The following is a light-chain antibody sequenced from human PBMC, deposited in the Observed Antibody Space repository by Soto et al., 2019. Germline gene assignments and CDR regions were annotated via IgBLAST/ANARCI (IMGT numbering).Light chain of an antibody. CDR2: GAS. CDR3: QQRSNWPT. Sequence: IVLTQSPGTLSLSPGERATLSCRASQSVTTQLAWYQQKPGQAPRLLIYGASSRATGIPDRFSGSGSGTEFTLTISSLQSEDFAVYYCQQRSNWPTFGGGTKVDIK. J-gene: IGKJ4*01. CDR1: QSVTTQ. V-gene: IGKV3-11*01.